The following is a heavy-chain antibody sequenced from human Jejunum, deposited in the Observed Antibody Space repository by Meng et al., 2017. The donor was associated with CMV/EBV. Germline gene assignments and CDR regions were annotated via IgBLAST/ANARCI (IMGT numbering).Heavy chain of an antibody. CDR3: ARDPYGGNPVFGFGY. V-gene: IGHV3-11*01. Sequence: FFFSASSMTGVRQSPGNRLEWISSLSASSDTIYYADSVQRRFTISTHNTKNSVFLQMNSLRAEDTAVYYCARDPYGGNPVFGFGYWGQGTLVTVSS. CDR2: LSASSDTI. D-gene: IGHD4-23*01. CDR1: FFFSASS. J-gene: IGHJ4*02.